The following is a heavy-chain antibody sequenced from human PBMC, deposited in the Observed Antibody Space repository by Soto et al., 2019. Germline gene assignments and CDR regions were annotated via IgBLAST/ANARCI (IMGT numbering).Heavy chain of an antibody. CDR1: GGSISSSSYY. D-gene: IGHD4-4*01. CDR2: IYYSGST. CDR3: ARLYEDSNPYFDY. Sequence: PSETLSLTCTVSGGSISSSSYYWGWIRQPPGKGLEWIGSIYYSGSTYYNPSLKSRVTISVDTSKNQFSLKLSSVTAADTAVYYCARLYEDSNPYFDYWGQGTLVTVSS. J-gene: IGHJ4*02. V-gene: IGHV4-39*01.